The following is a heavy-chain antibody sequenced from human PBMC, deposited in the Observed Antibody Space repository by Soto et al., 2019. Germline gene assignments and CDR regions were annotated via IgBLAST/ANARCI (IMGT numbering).Heavy chain of an antibody. Sequence: QVQLQESGPGLVKPSETLSLTCTVSGGSISSYYWSWIRQPPGKGLEWIGYIYYSGSTNYNPSLKSRGTISVDTSQNQFSLKLSSVTAADTAVYYCARSIVVVPAATYYYYYMDVWGKGTTVTVSS. CDR2: IYYSGST. J-gene: IGHJ6*03. D-gene: IGHD2-2*01. CDR3: ARSIVVVPAATYYYYYMDV. CDR1: GGSISSYY. V-gene: IGHV4-59*01.